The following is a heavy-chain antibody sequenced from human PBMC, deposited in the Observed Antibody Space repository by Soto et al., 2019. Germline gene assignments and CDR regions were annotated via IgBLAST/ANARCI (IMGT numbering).Heavy chain of an antibody. Sequence: EVQLLESGGGLVQPGGSPRLSCAASGITFSNYALSWVRQAPGKGLEWVSGISGSGTGTYYADSVKGRFTISRDNSKSTVYLHMNSLRADDTAIYYCAKEGGGGTAMVTSYFDYWGQGTLVTVSS. J-gene: IGHJ4*02. V-gene: IGHV3-23*01. CDR2: ISGSGTGT. CDR1: GITFSNYA. CDR3: AKEGGGGTAMVTSYFDY. D-gene: IGHD5-18*01.